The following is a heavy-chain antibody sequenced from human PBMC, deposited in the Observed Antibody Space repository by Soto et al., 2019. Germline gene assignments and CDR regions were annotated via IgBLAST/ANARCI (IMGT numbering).Heavy chain of an antibody. D-gene: IGHD2-2*01. Sequence: TSETLSLTCAVYGGSFSGYYWSWIRQPPGKGLEWIGEINHSGSTNYNPSLKSRVTISVDTSKNQFSLKLSSVTAADTAVYYCAKGLRGGWIVVPAAHMDYWGQGTLVTVSS. CDR1: GGSFSGYY. V-gene: IGHV4-34*01. J-gene: IGHJ4*02. CDR3: AKGLRGGWIVVPAAHMDY. CDR2: INHSGST.